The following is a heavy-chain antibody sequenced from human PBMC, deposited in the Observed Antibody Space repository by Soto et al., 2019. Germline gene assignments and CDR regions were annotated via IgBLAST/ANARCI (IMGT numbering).Heavy chain of an antibody. CDR3: ARDDIATRPQYYYGMDV. CDR1: GYTFTTYG. J-gene: IGHJ6*02. V-gene: IGHV1-18*04. Sequence: QVQLVQSGAEVKQPGASVKVSCEASGYTFTTYGISWVRQASGQGLEWMGWINGYTGNTKYAQRFQGRVTMTRDTSTSTAYMEVRSLISDDTAVYYCARDDIATRPQYYYGMDVWGQGTTVTVSS. D-gene: IGHD6-6*01. CDR2: INGYTGNT.